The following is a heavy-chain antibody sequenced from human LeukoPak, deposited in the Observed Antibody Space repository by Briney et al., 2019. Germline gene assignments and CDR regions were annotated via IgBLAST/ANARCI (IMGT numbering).Heavy chain of an antibody. CDR2: IYSDDRT. CDR3: ASTSIIRGHDHDQYY. D-gene: IGHD3-10*01. V-gene: IGHV3-53*01. Sequence: GGSLRLSCAASGFTVSSNYIGWVRQAPGEGLEWVSVIYSDDRTYYADSVRGRFTISRDKFTNTLYLQMSSLRAEDAALYYCASTSIIRGHDHDQYYWGQGTLVTVSS. CDR1: GFTVSSNY. J-gene: IGHJ4*02.